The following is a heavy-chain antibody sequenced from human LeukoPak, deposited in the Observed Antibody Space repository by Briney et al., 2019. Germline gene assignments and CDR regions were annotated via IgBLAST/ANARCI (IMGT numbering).Heavy chain of an antibody. J-gene: IGHJ3*02. D-gene: IGHD4-17*01. Sequence: PSETLSLTCTVSGGSISSSSYYWGWIRQPPGKGLEWIGGIYYSGSTYYNPSLKSRVTISVDTSKNQFSLKLSSVTAADTAVYYCAITDYGDYALYAFDIWGQGTMVTVSS. CDR2: IYYSGST. CDR3: AITDYGDYALYAFDI. V-gene: IGHV4-39*01. CDR1: GGSISSSSYY.